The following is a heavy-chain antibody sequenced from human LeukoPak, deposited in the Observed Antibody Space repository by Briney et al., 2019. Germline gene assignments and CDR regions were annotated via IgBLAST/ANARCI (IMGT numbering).Heavy chain of an antibody. CDR2: ISYDGSNK. J-gene: IGHJ4*02. D-gene: IGHD2-21*02. CDR3: VREDTPATANY. Sequence: QTGRSLRLSCAASGFTFSSYAMHWVRQAPGKGLEWVAVISYDGSNKYYADSVKGRFTISRDNSKDTLFLQMHSLRPGDTAVYYCVREDTPATANYWGQGTLVTISS. V-gene: IGHV3-30*04. CDR1: GFTFSSYA.